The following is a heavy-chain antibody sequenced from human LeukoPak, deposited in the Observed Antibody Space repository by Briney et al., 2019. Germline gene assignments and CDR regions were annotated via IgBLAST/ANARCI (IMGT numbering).Heavy chain of an antibody. CDR1: GFTLSSYT. Sequence: GGSLRLSCAASGFTLSSYTMNWVRQAPGKGLEWVSSISGDTFYIYYADSVKGRFTISRDNAKNSLYLQMNSPRAEDTAVYYCARRSGSFDYWGQGTLVTVSS. CDR2: ISGDTFYI. CDR3: ARRSGSFDY. D-gene: IGHD1-26*01. J-gene: IGHJ4*02. V-gene: IGHV3-21*01.